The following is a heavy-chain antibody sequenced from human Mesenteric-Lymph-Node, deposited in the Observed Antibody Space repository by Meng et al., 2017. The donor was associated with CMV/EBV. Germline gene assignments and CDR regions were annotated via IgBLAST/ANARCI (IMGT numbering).Heavy chain of an antibody. Sequence: GSLRLSCTVSGDSISRTSYYWGWIRQPPGKGLEWIGSMYYSGSTYYNPSLKSRVTLSLDTSNNQFSLKLSSVTAADTAVYYCASLSMVRGVIPSGDVWGQGTTVTVSS. CDR3: ASLSMVRGVIPSGDV. V-gene: IGHV4-39*07. J-gene: IGHJ6*02. CDR1: GDSISRTSYY. CDR2: MYYSGST. D-gene: IGHD3-10*01.